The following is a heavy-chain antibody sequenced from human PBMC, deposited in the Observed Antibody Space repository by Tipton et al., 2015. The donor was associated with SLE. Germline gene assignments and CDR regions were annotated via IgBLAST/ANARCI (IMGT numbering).Heavy chain of an antibody. Sequence: QLVQSGPEVKKPGTSVKVSCKASGFTFTSSAMQWVRQARGQRLEWIGWIVVGSGNTNYAQKFQERVTITRDMSTSTAYMELSSLRSEDTAVYYCARGDSSGSGGAFDIWGQGTMVTVSS. CDR3: ARGDSSGSGGAFDI. V-gene: IGHV1-58*02. CDR2: IVVGSGNT. D-gene: IGHD3-22*01. J-gene: IGHJ3*02. CDR1: GFTFTSSA.